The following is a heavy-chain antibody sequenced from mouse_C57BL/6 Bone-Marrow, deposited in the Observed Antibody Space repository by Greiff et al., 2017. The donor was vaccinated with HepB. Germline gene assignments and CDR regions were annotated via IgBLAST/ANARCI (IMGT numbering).Heavy chain of an antibody. CDR2: ISSGGSYT. V-gene: IGHV5-6*01. CDR1: GFTFSSYG. D-gene: IGHD6-1*01. J-gene: IGHJ3*01. Sequence: EVQLVESGGDLVKPGGSLKLSCAASGFTFSSYGMSWVRQTPDKRLEWVATISSGGSYTYYPDSVKGRFTISRDNAKNTLYLQMSSLKSEDTAMYYCARHPPPWFAYWGQGTLVTVSA. CDR3: ARHPPPWFAY.